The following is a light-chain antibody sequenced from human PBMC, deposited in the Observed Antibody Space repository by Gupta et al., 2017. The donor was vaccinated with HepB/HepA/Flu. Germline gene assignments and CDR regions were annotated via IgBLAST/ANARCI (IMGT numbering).Light chain of an antibody. CDR1: SSDVGGYNY. CDR2: DVS. V-gene: IGLV2-11*01. J-gene: IGLJ2*01. Sequence: QSALTQPRSVSGSPGQSVTISCTGTSSDVGGYNYVSWYQQHPGKAPILMIYDVSKRPSGVPDRFSGSKSGNTASLTISGHQAEDEADYYCCAYAGSYTVVFGGGTKLTVL. CDR3: CAYAGSYTVV.